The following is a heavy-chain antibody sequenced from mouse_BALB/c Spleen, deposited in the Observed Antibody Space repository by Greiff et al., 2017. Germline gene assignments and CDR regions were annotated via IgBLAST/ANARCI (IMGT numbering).Heavy chain of an antibody. CDR3: AREGSTNYYAMDY. J-gene: IGHJ4*01. CDR1: GYAFTNYL. CDR2: INPGSGGT. Sequence: VQLQQSGAELVRPGTSVKVSCKASGYAFTNYLIEWVKQRPGQGLEWIGVINPGSGGTNYNEKFKGKATLTADKSSSTAYMQLSSLTSDDSAVYFCAREGSTNYYAMDYWGQGTSVTVSS. V-gene: IGHV1-54*01. D-gene: IGHD2-14*01.